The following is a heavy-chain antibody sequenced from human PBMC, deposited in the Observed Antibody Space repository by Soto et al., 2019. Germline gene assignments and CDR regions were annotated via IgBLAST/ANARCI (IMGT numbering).Heavy chain of an antibody. CDR2: IYPGDSDT. D-gene: IGHD3-22*01. Sequence: GESLKISCEGSGYSFTTSWIGWVRQMPGKGLEWMGIIYPGDSDTRYSPSFQGQVTISADKSISTAYLQWSSLKASDTAMYYCARRGDSSGYYFDYFDYWGQGTLVTVSS. CDR1: GYSFTTSW. V-gene: IGHV5-51*01. CDR3: ARRGDSSGYYFDYFDY. J-gene: IGHJ4*02.